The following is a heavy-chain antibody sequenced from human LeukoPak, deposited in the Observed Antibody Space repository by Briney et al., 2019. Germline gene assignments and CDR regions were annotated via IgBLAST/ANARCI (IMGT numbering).Heavy chain of an antibody. CDR2: IYPGDSDI. CDR3: ARCLGYDFWSGFHAFDI. V-gene: IGHV5-51*01. CDR1: GYSFTSYW. J-gene: IGHJ3*02. Sequence: GESLKISCKGSGYSFTSYWIGWVRQMPGKGLEWMGLIYPGDSDIRYSPSFQGQVTISADKSISTAYLQWSSLKASDTAMYYCARCLGYDFWSGFHAFDIWGQGTMVTVSS. D-gene: IGHD3-3*01.